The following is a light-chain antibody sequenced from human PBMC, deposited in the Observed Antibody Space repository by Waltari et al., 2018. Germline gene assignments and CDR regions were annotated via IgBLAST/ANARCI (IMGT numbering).Light chain of an antibody. CDR2: EVS. V-gene: IGLV2-14*01. J-gene: IGLJ1*01. CDR3: SSHTSTVPHV. Sequence: SALTQPSYVPGPPGQSGTIRSPGTTNDGGGYGHVCWYQQYPGRAPKLIIYEVSYRPSGISTRFSGSKSGNTASLTISGLQADDEADYYCSSHTSTVPHVFGTGTRVTV. CDR1: TNDGGGYGH.